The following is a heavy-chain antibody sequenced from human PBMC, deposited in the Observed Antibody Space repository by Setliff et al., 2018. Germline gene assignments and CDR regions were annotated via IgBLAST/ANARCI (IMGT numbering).Heavy chain of an antibody. D-gene: IGHD4-17*01. CDR2: IYSGGRTT. Sequence: GGSLRLSCAASGFTVSTFSMHWVRQAPGKGLEWVSVIYSGGRTTYYADSVKGRFTISRDNSKNTLYLQMNGLRAEDSALYYCAKDPNGDFFGAFDTWGQGALVTVSS. J-gene: IGHJ5*02. CDR3: AKDPNGDFFGAFDT. CDR1: GFTVSTFS. V-gene: IGHV3-NL1*01.